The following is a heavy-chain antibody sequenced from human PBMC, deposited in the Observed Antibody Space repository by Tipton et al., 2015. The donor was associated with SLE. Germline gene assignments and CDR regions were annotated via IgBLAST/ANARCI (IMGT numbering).Heavy chain of an antibody. J-gene: IGHJ3*02. D-gene: IGHD4-23*01. CDR2: ISDTAYYK. CDR1: GFTFSNYA. Sequence: SLRLSCAASGFTFSNYAMSWVRQAPGKGLEWVSTISDTAYYKNYADSVKGRFTISRDNSRNTLPLEMNSLRAEDTAVYYCAKARTTVASYDAFDIWGQGTMVTVSS. V-gene: IGHV3-23*01. CDR3: AKARTTVASYDAFDI.